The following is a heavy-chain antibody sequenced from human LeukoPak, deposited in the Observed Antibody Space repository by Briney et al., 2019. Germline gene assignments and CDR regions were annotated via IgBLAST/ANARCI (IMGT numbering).Heavy chain of an antibody. D-gene: IGHD6-19*01. J-gene: IGHJ4*02. V-gene: IGHV5-51*01. CDR3: ARGAGPGKHFDY. CDR2: IYPGDSDT. Sequence: GESLKISCQGSGYLFTSYWIGWVRQLPGKGLERIGIIYPGDSDTRYSPSFQGQVTISADKSISTACLQWSSLKASDTAMYYCARGAGPGKHFDYWGQGTLVTVSS. CDR1: GYLFTSYW.